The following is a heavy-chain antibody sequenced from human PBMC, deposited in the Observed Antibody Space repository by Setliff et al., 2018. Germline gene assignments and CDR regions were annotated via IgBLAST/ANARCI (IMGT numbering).Heavy chain of an antibody. D-gene: IGHD2-21*01. CDR2: VRYDGSNK. CDR3: AKDSLEVVIALHGMDV. CDR1: GFTFSRFG. Sequence: PGGSLRLSCAASGFTFSRFGMYWVRQAPGKGLEWVAFVRYDGSNKYYADSVKGRFTISKDNSKNTLFLQMNSLTKEDTGVYFCAKDSLEVVIALHGMDVWGQGATVTVSS. J-gene: IGHJ6*02. V-gene: IGHV3-30*02.